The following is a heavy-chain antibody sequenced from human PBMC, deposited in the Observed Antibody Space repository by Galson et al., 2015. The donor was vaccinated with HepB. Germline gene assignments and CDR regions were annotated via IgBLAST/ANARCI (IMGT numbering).Heavy chain of an antibody. CDR3: ANWRGPMAAAGPRGYYGMDV. D-gene: IGHD6-13*01. J-gene: IGHJ6*02. CDR2: IRYDGSNK. V-gene: IGHV3-30*02. Sequence: SLRLSCAASGFTFSSYGMHWVRQAPGKGLEWVAFIRYDGSNKYYADSVKGRFTISRDNSKNTLYLQMNSLRAEDTAVYYCANWRGPMAAAGPRGYYGMDVWGQGTTVTVSS. CDR1: GFTFSSYG.